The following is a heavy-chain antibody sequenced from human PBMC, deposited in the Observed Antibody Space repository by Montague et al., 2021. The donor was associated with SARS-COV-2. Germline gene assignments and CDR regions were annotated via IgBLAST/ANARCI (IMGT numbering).Heavy chain of an antibody. V-gene: IGHV4-39*01. J-gene: IGHJ5*02. D-gene: IGHD2-2*01. CDR3: ARHLGDWLSVVVPSWSDP. CDR2: IYYSGST. Sequence: SETLSLTCTVSGGSISSSSYYWGWIRPPPGKGLEWIGNIYYSGSTYYNPSLKSRVTISADTSKNQFSLKLRSVTAANTAVYYCARHLGDWLSVVVPSWSDPWGQGTLVTVSS. CDR1: GGSISSSSYY.